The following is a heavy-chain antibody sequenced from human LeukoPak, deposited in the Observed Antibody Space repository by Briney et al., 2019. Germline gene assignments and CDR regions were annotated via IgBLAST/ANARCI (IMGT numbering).Heavy chain of an antibody. CDR1: GFTFSSYW. CDR3: SSLSGRTGTNEPFYYYMDV. V-gene: IGHV3-74*01. J-gene: IGHJ6*03. CDR2: INSDRSST. D-gene: IGHD1-7*01. Sequence: GGSLRLSCAASGFTFSSYWMHWVRQAPGKGLVWVSRINSDRSSTSYADSVKGRFTISRDNAKNTLYLQMNSLRAEDTAVYYCSSLSGRTGTNEPFYYYMDVWGKGTTVTVSS.